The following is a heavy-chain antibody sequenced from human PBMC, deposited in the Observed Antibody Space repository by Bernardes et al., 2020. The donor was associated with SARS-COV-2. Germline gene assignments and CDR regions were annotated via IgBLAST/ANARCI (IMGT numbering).Heavy chain of an antibody. V-gene: IGHV3-53*05. CDR3: ARDQFGVGLDY. CDR2: IYSGVTT. Sequence: AGSLTLSCPASGFTVSNAYFSWVRQAPGKGLEWVSFIYSGVTTFYAGSVRGRFTISRDNSKNTLYLQMNSLRPDDTAVYYCARDQFGVGLDYWGQGTLVTVSS. D-gene: IGHD3-3*01. J-gene: IGHJ4*02. CDR1: GFTVSNAY.